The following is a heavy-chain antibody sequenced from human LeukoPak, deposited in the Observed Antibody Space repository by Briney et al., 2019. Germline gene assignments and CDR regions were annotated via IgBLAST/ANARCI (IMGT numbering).Heavy chain of an antibody. CDR2: IKQDGSEK. V-gene: IGHV3-7*01. D-gene: IGHD6-13*01. CDR3: ASLTPAAAGFTFDAFDI. J-gene: IGHJ3*02. Sequence: PGGSLRLSCAASGFTFSNYWMSWVRQAPGKGLEWVANIKQDGSEKNYVDSVKGRFTISRDNAKNSLYLQMGSLRAEDTAVYYCASLTPAAAGFTFDAFDIWGQGTMVTVSS. CDR1: GFTFSNYW.